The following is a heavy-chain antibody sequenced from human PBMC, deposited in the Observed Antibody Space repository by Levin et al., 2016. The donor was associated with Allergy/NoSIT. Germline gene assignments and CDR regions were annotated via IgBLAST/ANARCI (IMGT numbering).Heavy chain of an antibody. CDR3: ARGPHIVVVPAAPHSPPGRDASGAWYFDL. V-gene: IGHV1-2*04. D-gene: IGHD2-2*01. Sequence: ASVKVSCKASGYTFTGYYMHWVRQAPGQGLEWMGWINPNSGGTNYAQKFQGWVTMTRDTSISTAYMELSRLRSDDTAVYYCARGPHIVVVPAAPHSPPGRDASGAWYFDLWGRGTLVTVSS. J-gene: IGHJ2*01. CDR1: GYTFTGYY. CDR2: INPNSGGT.